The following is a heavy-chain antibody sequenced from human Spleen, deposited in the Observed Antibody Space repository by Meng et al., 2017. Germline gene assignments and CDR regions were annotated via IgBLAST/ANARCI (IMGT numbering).Heavy chain of an antibody. Sequence: VQLQGAGPGMVVPSATLSLTCVVPGGSSSDYYWSWIRQPPGKGLEWIGEINHSGSTNYNPSLESRATISVDTSQNNLSLKLSSVTAADSAVYYCARGPTTMAHDFDYWGQGTLVTVSS. CDR1: GGSSSDYY. D-gene: IGHD4-11*01. CDR2: INHSGST. J-gene: IGHJ4*02. V-gene: IGHV4-34*01. CDR3: ARGPTTMAHDFDY.